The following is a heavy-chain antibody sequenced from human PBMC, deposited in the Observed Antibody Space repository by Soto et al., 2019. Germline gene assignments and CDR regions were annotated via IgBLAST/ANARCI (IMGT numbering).Heavy chain of an antibody. CDR1: GGSVTGFY. D-gene: IGHD3-3*01. CDR2: IFHSVSS. J-gene: IGHJ4*02. CDR3: ARAPCLGVAHIDY. Sequence: QVQLQESGPGLVKPSETLSVTCTVSGGSVTGFYWSWIRQPPGKGLEWIGYIFHSVSSNYNPSLKSRVTISVDTSKSQISLRLTSVTAADTAVYYCARAPCLGVAHIDYWGQGTLVTVSS. V-gene: IGHV4-59*02.